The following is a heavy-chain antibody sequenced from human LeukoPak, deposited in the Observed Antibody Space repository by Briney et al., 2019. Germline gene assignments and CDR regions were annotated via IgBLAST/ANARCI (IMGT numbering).Heavy chain of an antibody. CDR3: AKDPTPYDSSGYYLAYFDY. CDR2: ISGSGGST. D-gene: IGHD3-22*01. Sequence: PGGSLRLSCAASGFTFSSYAMSWVRQAPGKGLEWVSAISGSGGSTYYADSVKGRFTISRDNSKNTLCLQMNSLRVEDTAVYYCAKDPTPYDSSGYYLAYFDYWGQGTLVTVSS. J-gene: IGHJ4*02. V-gene: IGHV3-23*01. CDR1: GFTFSSYA.